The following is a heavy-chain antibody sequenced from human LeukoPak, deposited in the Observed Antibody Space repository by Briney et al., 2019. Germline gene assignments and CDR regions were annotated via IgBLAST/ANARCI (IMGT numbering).Heavy chain of an antibody. V-gene: IGHV1-18*01. CDR1: GYTFTSYG. CDR3: AGDPAYIVVVPAATNWFDP. Sequence: EASVKVSCKASGYTFTSYGISWVRQAPGQGLEWMGWISAYNGNTNYAQKLQGRVTMTTDTSTSTAYMELRSLRSDDTAVYYCAGDPAYIVVVPAATNWFDPWGQGTLVTVSS. CDR2: ISAYNGNT. D-gene: IGHD2-2*01. J-gene: IGHJ5*02.